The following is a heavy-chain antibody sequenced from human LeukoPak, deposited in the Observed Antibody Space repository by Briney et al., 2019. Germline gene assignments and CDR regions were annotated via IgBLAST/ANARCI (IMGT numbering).Heavy chain of an antibody. D-gene: IGHD6-6*01. CDR1: GFTFSSYS. CDR3: ARSRRVKSIAASTPAVDD. V-gene: IGHV3-21*01. Sequence: GGSLRLSCAASGFTFSSYSMNWVRQAPGKGLEWVSSISSSSSYIYYADSVKGRFTISRDNAKNSLYLQMNSPRAEDTAVYYCARSRRVKSIAASTPAVDDWGQGTLVTVSS. J-gene: IGHJ4*02. CDR2: ISSSSSYI.